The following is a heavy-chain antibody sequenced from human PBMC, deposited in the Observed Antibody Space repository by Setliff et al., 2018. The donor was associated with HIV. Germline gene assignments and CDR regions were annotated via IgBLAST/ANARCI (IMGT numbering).Heavy chain of an antibody. CDR1: GFSFSKYS. CDR2: IKEDGSAT. CDR3: AREGVHHNFWSGYTYYYGLDV. J-gene: IGHJ3*01. V-gene: IGHV3-7*01. Sequence: ETLSLSCAAFGFSFSKYSMSWVRQAPGKGLEWVANIKEDGSATYYVESVRGRFTISRDNPNNLLYPQMDSLRGEDTAVYYCAREGVHHNFWSGYTYYYGLDVWGQGTTVTVSS. D-gene: IGHD3-3*01.